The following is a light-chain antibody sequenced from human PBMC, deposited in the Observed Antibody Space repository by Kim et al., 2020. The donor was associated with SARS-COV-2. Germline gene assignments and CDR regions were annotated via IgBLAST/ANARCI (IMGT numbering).Light chain of an antibody. J-gene: IGKJ4*02. Sequence: ASVGDRVTMTWRGSVSISSYLNWHQQTPGEAPKLMIYLDTNVQSVVPSRFSGSGSEKDFTVTIRSLRREDFATYYRQQSYIIPRTFGRRTKGESK. CDR3: QQSYIIPRT. CDR2: LDT. V-gene: IGKV1-39*01. CDR1: VSISSY.